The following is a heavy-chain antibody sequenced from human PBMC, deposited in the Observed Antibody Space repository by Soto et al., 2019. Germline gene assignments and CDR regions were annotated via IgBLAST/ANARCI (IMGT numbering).Heavy chain of an antibody. CDR3: AADATAWQQMVPSDY. Sequence: GASVKVSCKASGGTFSSYAISWVRQAPGQGLEWMGGIIPIFGTANYAQKFQGRVTITADESTSTAYMELSSLRSEDTAIYYCAADATAWQQMVPSDYWGQGTLVTVSS. J-gene: IGHJ4*02. V-gene: IGHV1-69*13. CDR2: IIPIFGTA. D-gene: IGHD2-8*01. CDR1: GGTFSSYA.